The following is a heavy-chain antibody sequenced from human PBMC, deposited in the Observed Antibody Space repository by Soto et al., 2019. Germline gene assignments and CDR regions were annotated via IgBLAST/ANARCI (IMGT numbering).Heavy chain of an antibody. CDR3: CARGNDFRTGWFDP. CDR1: AGSISSGTYY. V-gene: IGHV4-31*06. J-gene: IGHJ5*02. CDR2: MYYSGTT. Sequence: QVQLQESGPGLVKPSQTLSLTCTVSAGSISSGTYYWNWIRQHPGKGLEWIGYMYYSGTTYYNPSLQSRLTISGDTSKNQFSLXLXXXXXXXXXVXYCARGNDFRTGWFDPWGQGIMVTVSS. D-gene: IGHD2-21*01.